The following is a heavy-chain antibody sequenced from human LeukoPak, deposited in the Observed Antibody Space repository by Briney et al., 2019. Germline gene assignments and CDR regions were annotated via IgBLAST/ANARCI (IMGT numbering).Heavy chain of an antibody. CDR1: GYTFTSYY. J-gene: IGHJ3*02. Sequence: ASVKVSCKASGYTFTSYYMHWVRQAPGQGLEWMGIINPTGGGSTNYAQKFQARVTMTRDTSISTAYMDLSSLRSDDTAVYYCARHTTIFGVAIIDIWGQGTMVTVSS. CDR3: ARHTTIFGVAIIDI. V-gene: IGHV1-46*01. CDR2: INPTGGGST. D-gene: IGHD3-3*01.